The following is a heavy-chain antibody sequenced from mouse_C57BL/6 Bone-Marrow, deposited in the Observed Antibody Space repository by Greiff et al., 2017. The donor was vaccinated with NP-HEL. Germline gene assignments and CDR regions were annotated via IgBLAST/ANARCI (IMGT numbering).Heavy chain of an antibody. CDR1: GFTFSSYA. CDR3: ARDLFYGSYYFDY. J-gene: IGHJ2*01. V-gene: IGHV5-4*01. CDR2: ISDGGSYT. Sequence: LVESGGGLVKPGGSLKLSCAASGFTFSSYAMSWVRQTPEKRLEWVATISDGGSYTYYPDNVKGRFTISRDNAKNNLYLQMSHLKSEDTAMYYCARDLFYGSYYFDYWGQGTTLTVSS. D-gene: IGHD1-2*01.